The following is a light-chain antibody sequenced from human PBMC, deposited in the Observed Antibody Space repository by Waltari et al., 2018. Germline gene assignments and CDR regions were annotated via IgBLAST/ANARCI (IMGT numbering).Light chain of an antibody. Sequence: VILTQSPATLSLSPGERATLSCRASQSVSSYLAWYQQKPGQAPRLLIYGASSRATDIPDRFSGSGSGTEFTLTISSLEPEDCAVYYCQKYDSSPWTFGQGTKVEIK. CDR1: QSVSSY. CDR2: GAS. V-gene: IGKV3-20*01. J-gene: IGKJ1*01. CDR3: QKYDSSPWT.